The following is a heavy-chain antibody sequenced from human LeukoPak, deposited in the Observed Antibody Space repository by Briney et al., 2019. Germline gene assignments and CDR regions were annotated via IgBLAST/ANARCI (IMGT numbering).Heavy chain of an antibody. CDR3: ARVDCSGGSCYPYYFDY. CDR2: IRSDGLNK. Sequence: GGSLRLSCVASGFTFRTSGMHWVRQAPGKGLEWVASIRSDGLNKYYTDSVKGRFTISRDNSKNSLYLEMNSLRSEDTAVYYCARVDCSGGSCYPYYFDYWGQGTLATVSS. J-gene: IGHJ4*02. D-gene: IGHD2-15*01. CDR1: GFTFRTSG. V-gene: IGHV3-30*02.